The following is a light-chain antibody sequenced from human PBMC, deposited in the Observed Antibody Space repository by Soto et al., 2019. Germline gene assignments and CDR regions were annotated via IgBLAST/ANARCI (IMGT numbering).Light chain of an antibody. CDR3: QQYNNWLPIT. J-gene: IGKJ5*01. CDR2: GAS. CDR1: QSVSSY. V-gene: IGKV3-15*01. Sequence: EIVMTQSAATLSVSQGERATLSCRASQSVSSYLAWYQQKPGQPPSLLIYGASTRATGIPASFSGSGSATEFTLPITSLQSPDFAAYYCQQYNNWLPITFGHGTRLEIK.